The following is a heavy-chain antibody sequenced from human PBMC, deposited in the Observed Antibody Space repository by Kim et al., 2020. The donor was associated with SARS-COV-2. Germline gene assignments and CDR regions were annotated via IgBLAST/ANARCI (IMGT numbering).Heavy chain of an antibody. CDR2: ISSSSSYI. CDR1: GFTFSSYS. D-gene: IGHD3-3*01. CDR3: ARDLKDFWRGYYTRHHSRGYYGMDV. J-gene: IGHJ6*02. Sequence: GGSLRLSCAASGFTFSSYSMNWVRQAPGKGLEWVSSISSSSSYIYYADSVKGRFTISRDNAKNSLYLQMNSLRAEDTAVYYCARDLKDFWRGYYTRHHSRGYYGMDVWGQGTTVTVSS. V-gene: IGHV3-21*01.